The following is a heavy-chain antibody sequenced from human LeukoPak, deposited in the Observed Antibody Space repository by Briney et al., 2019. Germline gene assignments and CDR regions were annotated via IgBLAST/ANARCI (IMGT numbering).Heavy chain of an antibody. V-gene: IGHV4-59*08. CDR1: GGSISSYY. J-gene: IGHJ4*02. CDR2: IYYSGST. D-gene: IGHD6-19*01. Sequence: SETLSLTCTVSGGSISSYYWSWIRQPPGKGLEWIGYIYYSGSTNYNPSLKSRLTISIDTSKNQFSLKLSSVTAADTAVYYCARHSGAGTGFVYWGQGTLVTVSS. CDR3: ARHSGAGTGFVY.